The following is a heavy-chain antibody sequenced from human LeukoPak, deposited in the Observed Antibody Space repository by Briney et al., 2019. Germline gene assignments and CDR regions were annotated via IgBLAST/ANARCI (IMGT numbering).Heavy chain of an antibody. D-gene: IGHD3-3*01. J-gene: IGHJ6*02. CDR1: GYTFTVYY. V-gene: IGHV1-2*02. Sequence: ASVKVSCKASGYTFTVYYMHWVRQAPGQGLEWMGWINPNSGGTNYAQKFQGRVTMTRDTSISTAYMELSRLRSDDTAVYYCARRDDFWSGYPLPYDPANYYGMDVWGQGTTVTVSS. CDR3: ARRDDFWSGYPLPYDPANYYGMDV. CDR2: INPNSGGT.